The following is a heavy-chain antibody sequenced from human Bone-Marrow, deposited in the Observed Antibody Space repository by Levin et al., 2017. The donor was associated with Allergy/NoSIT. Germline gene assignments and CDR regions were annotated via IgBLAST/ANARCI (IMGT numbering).Heavy chain of an antibody. D-gene: IGHD2-15*01. J-gene: IGHJ1*01. CDR2: IIPSLGAP. CDR1: GGTFTNYF. V-gene: IGHV1-69*06. Sequence: SVKVSCKASGGTFTNYFVNWVRQAPGQRLEWMGGIIPSLGAPNYARRFEGRIILTADKSTNTAYMELSNLGSNDTATYYCARDRIGYCSGDSCHVWGQGTLVTVSS. CDR3: ARDRIGYCSGDSCHV.